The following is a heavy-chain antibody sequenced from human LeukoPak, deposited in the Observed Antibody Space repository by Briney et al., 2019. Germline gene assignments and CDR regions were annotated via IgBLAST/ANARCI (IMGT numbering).Heavy chain of an antibody. J-gene: IGHJ6*02. CDR3: AREYQLLYRTYYYGMDV. V-gene: IGHV4-39*02. D-gene: IGHD2-2*02. CDR1: GGSISSSSYY. CDR2: IYYSGST. Sequence: SETLSLTCTVSGGSISSSSYYWGWIRQPPGKGLEWIGSIYYSGSTYYNPSLKSRVTISVDTSKNQFSLKLSSVIAADTAVYYCAREYQLLYRTYYYGMDVWGQGTTVTVSS.